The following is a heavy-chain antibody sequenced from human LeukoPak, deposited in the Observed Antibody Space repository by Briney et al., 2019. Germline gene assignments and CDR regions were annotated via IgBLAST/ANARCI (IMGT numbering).Heavy chain of an antibody. D-gene: IGHD2-15*01. CDR1: GGSFSTYW. J-gene: IGHJ3*02. Sequence: GGSLRLSCAASGGSFSTYWMHWVRQAPGKGLEWVANIKADGSEKHSADSVKGRFTISRDNAKTSVYLQMSSLRAEDTAVYYCSRGDNWVDFDTWGEGTMVTVSS. V-gene: IGHV3-7*04. CDR3: SRGDNWVDFDT. CDR2: IKADGSEK.